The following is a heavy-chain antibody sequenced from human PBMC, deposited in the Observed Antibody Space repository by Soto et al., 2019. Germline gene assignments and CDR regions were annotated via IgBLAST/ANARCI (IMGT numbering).Heavy chain of an antibody. CDR2: ISSTSSTI. D-gene: IGHD1-26*01. V-gene: IGHV3-48*01. CDR3: AREWEPDAFDI. Sequence: GGSLRLSCASSEFPFSDYIMNWVRQAPGKGLEWVSYISSTSSTIYYADSVKGRFTISRDNAKNSLYLQMNSLRAEDTAVYYCAREWEPDAFDIWGQGTMVTVSS. J-gene: IGHJ3*02. CDR1: EFPFSDYI.